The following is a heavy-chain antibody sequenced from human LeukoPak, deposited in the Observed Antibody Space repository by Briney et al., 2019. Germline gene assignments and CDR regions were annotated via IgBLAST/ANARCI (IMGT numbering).Heavy chain of an antibody. D-gene: IGHD6-13*01. V-gene: IGHV3-23*01. CDR1: GFTFSSYA. CDR3: AKAPRAAGTPTFDY. J-gene: IGHJ4*02. CDR2: ISGSGGST. Sequence: GGSLRLSCAASGFTFSSYAMSWVRQAPGKGLEWVSAISGSGGSTYYADSVKGRFTISRDNSKNTLYLQMNTLRAEDTAVYYCAKAPRAAGTPTFDYWGQGTLVTVSS.